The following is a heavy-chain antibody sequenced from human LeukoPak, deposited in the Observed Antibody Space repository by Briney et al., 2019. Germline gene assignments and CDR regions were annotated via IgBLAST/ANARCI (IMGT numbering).Heavy chain of an antibody. Sequence: SETLSLTCTVSGDSIDSINYSWNWMRQPAGKGLEWIGRISTSGVTSYNPSLESRVTVSLDMAKNQFSLKLASVTAADTAVYYCARHRYCSSTSCSNPANWFDPWGQGTLVTVSS. CDR3: ARHRYCSSTSCSNPANWFDP. J-gene: IGHJ5*02. D-gene: IGHD2-2*01. CDR1: GDSIDSINYS. V-gene: IGHV4-61*02. CDR2: ISTSGVT.